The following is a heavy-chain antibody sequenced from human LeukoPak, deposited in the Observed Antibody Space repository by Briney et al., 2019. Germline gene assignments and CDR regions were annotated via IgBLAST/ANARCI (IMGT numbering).Heavy chain of an antibody. CDR3: AREVNYYDSSGDNWFDP. J-gene: IGHJ5*02. CDR2: IKQDGSEK. Sequence: GGSLRLSCAASGFTFSSYWMSWVRQAPGKGLEWVANIKQDGSEKYYVDSVKGRFTIPRDNAKNSLYLQMNSLRAEDTAVYYCAREVNYYDSSGDNWFDPWGQGTLVTVSS. D-gene: IGHD3-22*01. CDR1: GFTFSSYW. V-gene: IGHV3-7*01.